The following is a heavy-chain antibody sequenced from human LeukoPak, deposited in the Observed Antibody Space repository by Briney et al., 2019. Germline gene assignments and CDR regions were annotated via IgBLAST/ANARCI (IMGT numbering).Heavy chain of an antibody. CDR1: GFTFSSYA. CDR3: ARDLGKASYYDILTGYLSALVDY. J-gene: IGHJ4*02. CDR2: ISYDGSNK. D-gene: IGHD3-9*01. Sequence: GGSLRLSCAASGFTFSSYAMHWVRQAPGKGLEWVAVISYDGSNKYYADSVKGRFTISRDNSKNTLYLQMNSLRAEDTAVYYCARDLGKASYYDILTGYLSALVDYWGQGTLVTVSS. V-gene: IGHV3-30*04.